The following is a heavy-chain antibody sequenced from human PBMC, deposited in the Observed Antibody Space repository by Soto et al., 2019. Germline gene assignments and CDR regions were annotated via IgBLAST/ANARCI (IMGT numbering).Heavy chain of an antibody. D-gene: IGHD5-12*01. CDR3: ARVVATKGKYYYYYYYMDV. CDR2: IKQDGSEK. V-gene: IGHV3-7*04. CDR1: GFTFSSYW. J-gene: IGHJ6*03. Sequence: GGSLRLSCAASGFTFSSYWMSWVRQAPGKGLKWVANIKQDGSEKYYVDSVKGRFTISRDNAKNSLYLQMNSLRAEDTAVYYCARVVATKGKYYYYYYYMDVWGKGTTVTVSS.